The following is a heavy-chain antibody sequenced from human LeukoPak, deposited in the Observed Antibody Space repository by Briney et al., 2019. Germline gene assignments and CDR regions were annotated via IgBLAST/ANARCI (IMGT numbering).Heavy chain of an antibody. Sequence: SETLSLTCTVSGGSISSYYWSWIRQPPGKGLEWIGYIYYSGSTNYNPSLKSRVTISVDTSTNQFSLKLSSVTAADTAVYYCAREGGYCSSTSCYGQFDYWGQGTLVTVSS. D-gene: IGHD2-2*01. CDR1: GGSISSYY. V-gene: IGHV4-59*01. J-gene: IGHJ4*02. CDR3: AREGGYCSSTSCYGQFDY. CDR2: IYYSGST.